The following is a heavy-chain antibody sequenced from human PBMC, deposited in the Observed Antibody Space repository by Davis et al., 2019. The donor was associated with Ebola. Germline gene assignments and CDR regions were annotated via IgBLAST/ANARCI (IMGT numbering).Heavy chain of an antibody. CDR1: GFTFSSYG. D-gene: IGHD6-13*01. J-gene: IGHJ4*02. V-gene: IGHV3-23*01. Sequence: GESLKISCAASGFTFSSYGMSWVRQAPGKGLEWVSGISGSGGTTYYADSVKGRFTISRDNSKNTLYLQMNSLRAEDTAVYFCAKDGYTSSWNEAPFDYWGQGTLVTVSS. CDR2: ISGSGGTT. CDR3: AKDGYTSSWNEAPFDY.